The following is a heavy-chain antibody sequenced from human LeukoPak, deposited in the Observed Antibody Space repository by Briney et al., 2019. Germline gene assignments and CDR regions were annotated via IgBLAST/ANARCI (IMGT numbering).Heavy chain of an antibody. V-gene: IGHV4-59*01. CDR2: VHYSGST. D-gene: IGHD4-23*01. CDR3: ARGKNAKNYYYYMDV. CDR1: GGSISTYY. Sequence: PSETLSLTCTVSGGSISTYYWSWIRQPPGKGLEWIGYVHYSGSTNHSPSLKSRVTISVDTSKNHFSLKLSSVTAADTAVYYCARGKNAKNYYYYMDVWGKGTTVTVSS. J-gene: IGHJ6*03.